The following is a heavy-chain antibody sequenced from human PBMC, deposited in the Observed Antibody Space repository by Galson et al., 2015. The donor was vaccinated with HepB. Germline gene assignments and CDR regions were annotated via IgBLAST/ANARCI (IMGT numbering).Heavy chain of an antibody. V-gene: IGHV3-11*01. CDR2: ISSSGTTI. D-gene: IGHD3-10*01. CDR1: GFTFSDFY. CDR3: ARARVSPVWFGEFNIMDV. Sequence: SLRLSCAASGFTFSDFYMSWLRQAPGKGLEWVSYISSSGTTIYYADSVKGRFTTSRDNTKNSLYLQMNSLRGEDTAVYYCARARVSPVWFGEFNIMDVWGQGTTVTVSS. J-gene: IGHJ6*02.